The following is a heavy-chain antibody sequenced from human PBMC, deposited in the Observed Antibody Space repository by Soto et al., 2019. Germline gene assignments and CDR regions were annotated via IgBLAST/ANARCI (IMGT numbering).Heavy chain of an antibody. D-gene: IGHD2-8*02. CDR3: ARDKITGLFDY. CDR1: GGSFCGYY. J-gene: IGHJ4*02. CDR2: INHSGST. Sequence: PSETLCLTCAVYGGSFCGYYLTWIRQPPGTGLEWIGEINHSGSTNYNPSLKSRVTISVDTSKNQFSLKLTSVTAADTAVYYCARDKITGLFDYWGQGTLVTVSS. V-gene: IGHV4-34*01.